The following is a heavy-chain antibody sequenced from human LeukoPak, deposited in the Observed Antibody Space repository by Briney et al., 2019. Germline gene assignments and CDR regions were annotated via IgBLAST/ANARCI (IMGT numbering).Heavy chain of an antibody. CDR3: AKRTGYSYGSPDY. D-gene: IGHD5-18*01. CDR2: ISGSGGST. Sequence: PGGSLRLSCAASGFTFSSYGMSWVRQAPGKGLEWVSAISGSGGSTYYADSVKGRFTISRDNSKNTLYLQMNSLRAEDTAVYYCAKRTGYSYGSPDYWGQGTLVTVSS. V-gene: IGHV3-23*01. J-gene: IGHJ4*02. CDR1: GFTFSSYG.